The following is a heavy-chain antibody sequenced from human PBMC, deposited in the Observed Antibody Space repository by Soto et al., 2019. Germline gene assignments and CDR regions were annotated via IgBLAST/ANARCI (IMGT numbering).Heavy chain of an antibody. Sequence: SDTLSLTCTGSGGSISGYYWSWIRQPPGKGLEWIGYMYNTGSTVYNPSFKSRVTISVDMSKSQFSLSLNSVTAADTAIYYCARDLWGYCGTGCYPLDVWGQGTTVT. V-gene: IGHV4-59*01. J-gene: IGHJ6*02. CDR1: GGSISGYY. CDR2: MYNTGST. CDR3: ARDLWGYCGTGCYPLDV. D-gene: IGHD2-21*02.